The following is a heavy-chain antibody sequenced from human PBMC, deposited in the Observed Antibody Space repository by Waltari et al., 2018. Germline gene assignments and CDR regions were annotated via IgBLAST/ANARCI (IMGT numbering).Heavy chain of an antibody. Sequence: QLQLQESGPGLVKPSETLSLSCSVSGGSISSSSYYWDWIRQPPGKGLEWIGSIYYSGSTYYNPSLKSRVTISVDTSKNQFSLKLSSVTAADTAVYYCARRGAAAGNFDYWGQGTLVTVSS. CDR2: IYYSGST. CDR1: GGSISSSSYY. V-gene: IGHV4-39*01. CDR3: ARRGAAAGNFDY. J-gene: IGHJ4*02. D-gene: IGHD6-13*01.